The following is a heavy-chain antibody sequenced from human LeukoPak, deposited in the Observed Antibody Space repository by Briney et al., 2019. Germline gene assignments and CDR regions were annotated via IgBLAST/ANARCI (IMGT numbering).Heavy chain of an antibody. Sequence: SETLSLTCAVYGGSFSGYYWSWIRPPPGKGLEWIGEINHSGSTNYNPSLKSRVTISVDTSKNQFSLKLSSVTAADTAVYYCARGDCSSTSCPFDPWGQGTLVTVSS. CDR1: GGSFSGYY. V-gene: IGHV4-34*01. J-gene: IGHJ5*02. CDR2: INHSGST. D-gene: IGHD2-2*01. CDR3: ARGDCSSTSCPFDP.